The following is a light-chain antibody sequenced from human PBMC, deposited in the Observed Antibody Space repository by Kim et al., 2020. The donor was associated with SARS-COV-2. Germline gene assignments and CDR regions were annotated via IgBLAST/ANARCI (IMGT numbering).Light chain of an antibody. V-gene: IGLV3-19*01. CDR2: GKN. CDR1: SLRSYY. Sequence: VAWGQTVRITCQGDSLRSYYATWYKQKPGQATITVIYGKNNRPSGITDRFAGSSSGNTDSLTITGTQAGDEADYYCNSRDSNDYVVFGGGTKLTVL. CDR3: NSRDSNDYVV. J-gene: IGLJ2*01.